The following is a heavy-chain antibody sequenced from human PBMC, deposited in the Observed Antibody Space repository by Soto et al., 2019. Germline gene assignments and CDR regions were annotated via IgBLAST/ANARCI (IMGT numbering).Heavy chain of an antibody. CDR3: AREGWELPDYFGY. J-gene: IGHJ4*02. Sequence: ASVNVSCKASGYTFTCYYMYWVRQAPGQGLGWMGWLNPNSGGTNYAQKFQGRVTITADESTSTAYMELRSLRSDDTAVYYCAREGWELPDYFGYWGQGTLVTVS. CDR1: GYTFTCYY. D-gene: IGHD1-26*01. V-gene: IGHV1-2*02. CDR2: LNPNSGGT.